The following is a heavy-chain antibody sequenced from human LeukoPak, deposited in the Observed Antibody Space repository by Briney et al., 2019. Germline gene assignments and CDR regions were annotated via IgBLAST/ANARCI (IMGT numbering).Heavy chain of an antibody. CDR1: GFSNDW. Sequence: GGSLRLSCTMSGFSNDWMAWVRQVPEKGLEWVATINQDGSQIYYVDSMKGRFTISRDNAKKSLYLQLTSLRADDTAVYYCAREIREAPVSNWGQGTLVTVSS. V-gene: IGHV3-7*01. CDR3: AREIREAPVSN. J-gene: IGHJ4*02. D-gene: IGHD5/OR15-5a*01. CDR2: INQDGSQI.